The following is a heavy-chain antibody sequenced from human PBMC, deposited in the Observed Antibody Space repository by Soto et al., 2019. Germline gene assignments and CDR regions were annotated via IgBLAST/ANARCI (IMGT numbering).Heavy chain of an antibody. J-gene: IGHJ4*02. CDR2: IYPGDSDT. V-gene: IGHV5-51*01. CDR1: GYSFTRKW. Sequence: GESLKISCKGSGYSFTRKWIGWVRQMPGKGLEWMGIIYPGDSDTRYSPSFQGQVTISADKSISTAYLQWSSLKASDTAMYYCARGRDEWLQTTVYYFEYWGQGTLVTVSS. D-gene: IGHD5-12*01. CDR3: ARGRDEWLQTTVYYFEY.